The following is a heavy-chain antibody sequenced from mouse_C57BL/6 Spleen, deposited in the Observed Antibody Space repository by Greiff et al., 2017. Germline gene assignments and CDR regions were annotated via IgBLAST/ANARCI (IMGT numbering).Heavy chain of an antibody. CDR3: ARQVDSSDFDY. CDR1: GFTFSSYG. J-gene: IGHJ2*01. D-gene: IGHD3-2*02. CDR2: ISSGGSYT. Sequence: EVKLVESGGDLVKPGGSLKLSCAASGFTFSSYGMSWVRQTPDKRLEWVATISSGGSYTYYPDSVKGRFTISRDNAKNTLYLQMSSLKSEDTAMYYCARQVDSSDFDYWGQGPTLTFSS. V-gene: IGHV5-6*01.